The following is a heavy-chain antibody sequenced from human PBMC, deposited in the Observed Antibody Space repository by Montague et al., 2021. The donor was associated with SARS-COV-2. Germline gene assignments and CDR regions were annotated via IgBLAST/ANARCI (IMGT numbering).Heavy chain of an antibody. V-gene: IGHV3-30*04. CDR1: GFTFSSYA. D-gene: IGHD1-1*01. CDR3: ARTTGTTAFDI. Sequence: SLRLSCAASGFTFSSYAMHWVRQAPSKGLEWVAVISYDGSNKYYADSVKGRFTISRDNSKNTLYLQMNSLRVEDTAVYHCARTTGTTAFDIWGQGTMVTVSS. J-gene: IGHJ3*02. CDR2: ISYDGSNK.